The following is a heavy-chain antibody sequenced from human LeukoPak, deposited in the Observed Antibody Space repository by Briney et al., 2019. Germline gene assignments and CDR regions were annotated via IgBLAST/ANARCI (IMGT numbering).Heavy chain of an antibody. V-gene: IGHV3-23*01. J-gene: IGHJ4*02. CDR2: ISGSGGST. Sequence: GKXLXWVSAISGSGGSTYYADSGKGRFTISRDNSKNTLYLQMNSLRAEDTAVYYCAKESYYDSSGNFDYWGQGTLVTVSS. D-gene: IGHD3-22*01. CDR3: AKESYYDSSGNFDY.